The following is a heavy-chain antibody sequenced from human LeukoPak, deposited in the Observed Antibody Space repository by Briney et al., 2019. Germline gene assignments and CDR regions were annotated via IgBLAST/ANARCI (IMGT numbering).Heavy chain of an antibody. CDR1: GFTFSIYG. CDR2: ISHDGSNK. CDR3: AKDRSGIGWWTDLFD. J-gene: IGHJ4*02. D-gene: IGHD6-19*01. Sequence: VGSLRLSCAASGFTFSIYGMHWVRQAPGKGLEWVAVISHDGSNKYYADSVNGRFTISRDNSKNMMYLQMNSLRAEDTAVYYCAKDRSGIGWWTDLFDWGQGTLVTVSS. V-gene: IGHV3-30*18.